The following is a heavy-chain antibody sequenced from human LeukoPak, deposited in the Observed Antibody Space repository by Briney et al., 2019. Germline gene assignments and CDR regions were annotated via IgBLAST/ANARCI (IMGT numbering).Heavy chain of an antibody. V-gene: IGHV3-23*01. CDR3: AKAAQLPYYFDC. Sequence: GGSLRLSCAAFGFTFSSYAMSWVRQAPGKGLEWVSSINDNAGSTYYADSVKGRFTISRDTSKNTLYLQMNSLRADDTAVYYCAKAAQLPYYFDCWGQGTLVTVSS. D-gene: IGHD3-16*02. CDR2: INDNAGST. CDR1: GFTFSSYA. J-gene: IGHJ4*02.